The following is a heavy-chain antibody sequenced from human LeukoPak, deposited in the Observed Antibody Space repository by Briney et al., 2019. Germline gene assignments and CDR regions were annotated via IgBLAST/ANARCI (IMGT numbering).Heavy chain of an antibody. J-gene: IGHJ4*02. CDR1: GFTFNTYA. V-gene: IGHV3-23*01. D-gene: IGHD2-2*01. Sequence: GGSLRLSCAVSGFTFNTYAMSWVRQIPGKGLEWVSAISGSGGNTWYADSVKGRFTISRDNSKDTLYLQMNSLRAEDTAIYYCAKDAPLGYCSSVSCYVARTKVLDHWGQGTLVTVSS. CDR3: AKDAPLGYCSSVSCYVARTKVLDH. CDR2: ISGSGGNT.